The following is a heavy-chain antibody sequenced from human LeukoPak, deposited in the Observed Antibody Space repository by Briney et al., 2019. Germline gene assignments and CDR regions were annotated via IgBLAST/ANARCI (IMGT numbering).Heavy chain of an antibody. Sequence: SETLSLTCTVSGYSISSGYYWGWIRQPPGKGLEWIGSIYHSGSTYYNPSLKSRVTISVDTSKNQFSLKLSSVTAADTAVYYCARDFRPEGSELRFLEWFPVPTSYYYYYMDVWGKGTTVTVSS. CDR2: IYHSGST. CDR3: ARDFRPEGSELRFLEWFPVPTSYYYYYMDV. CDR1: GYSISSGYY. V-gene: IGHV4-38-2*02. D-gene: IGHD3-3*01. J-gene: IGHJ6*03.